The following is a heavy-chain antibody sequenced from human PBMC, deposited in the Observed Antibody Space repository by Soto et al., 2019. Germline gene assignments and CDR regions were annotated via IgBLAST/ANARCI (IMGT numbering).Heavy chain of an antibody. V-gene: IGHV3-30*18. CDR3: AKDVGYCTNGVCLYNWFDP. D-gene: IGHD2-8*01. J-gene: IGHJ5*02. Sequence: GGSLRLSCAASGFTFNSYGIHWVRQAPGKALEWVAVISYDGNNIYYGDSVQGRFTISRDNSKNTIYLQMNSLRAEDTAVYYCAKDVGYCTNGVCLYNWFDPRGQGTLVTVSS. CDR1: GFTFNSYG. CDR2: ISYDGNNI.